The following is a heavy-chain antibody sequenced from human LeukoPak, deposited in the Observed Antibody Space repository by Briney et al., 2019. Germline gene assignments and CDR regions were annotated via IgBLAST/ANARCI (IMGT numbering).Heavy chain of an antibody. Sequence: SVTVSFTASGDIFNSYSISWVRQAPGQGLEWMGVIIPMFGSTNYAQKFQGRVTITTDHSTSTAYMELSSLSSEDTAVYYCARVGRSRGSLPNTNYYMDVWGKGTTVTVSS. CDR3: ARVGRSRGSLPNTNYYMDV. CDR2: IIPMFGST. CDR1: GDIFNSYS. D-gene: IGHD1-26*01. V-gene: IGHV1-69*05. J-gene: IGHJ6*03.